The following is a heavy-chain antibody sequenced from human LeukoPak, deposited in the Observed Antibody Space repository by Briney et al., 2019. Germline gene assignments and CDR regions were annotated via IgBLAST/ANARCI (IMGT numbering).Heavy chain of an antibody. CDR2: ISGSGGST. CDR1: GFTFSSYA. V-gene: IGHV3-23*01. D-gene: IGHD6-13*01. Sequence: GGSLRLSCAASGFTFSSYAMRWVRQAPGKGLEWVSAISGSGGSTYYADSVKGRFTISRHNSKNTLYLQMNSLRAEDTPVYYCAKAQQHLRYYYMDVWGKGTTVTVSS. CDR3: AKAQQHLRYYYMDV. J-gene: IGHJ6*03.